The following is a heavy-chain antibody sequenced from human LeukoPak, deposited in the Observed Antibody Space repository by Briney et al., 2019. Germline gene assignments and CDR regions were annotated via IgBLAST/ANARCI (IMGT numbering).Heavy chain of an antibody. J-gene: IGHJ4*02. CDR3: ARGGLSYYVSGRLLDY. D-gene: IGHD3-10*01. CDR1: GGSISAYY. CDR2: IYYSGST. Sequence: SETLSLTCTVSGGSISAYYWSWIRQPPGKGLEWIGYIYYSGSTNYNPSLKRRLTTSVDTYTKEFSQKLSSVTAADTAVYYCARGGLSYYVSGRLLDYWGQGTLVTISS. V-gene: IGHV4-59*01.